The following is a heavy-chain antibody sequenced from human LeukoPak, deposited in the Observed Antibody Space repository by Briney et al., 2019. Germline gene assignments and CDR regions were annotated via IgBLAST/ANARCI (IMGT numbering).Heavy chain of an antibody. V-gene: IGHV1-8*01. CDR3: ATTPVRELLWFGELSYAFDI. CDR2: MNPSSGNT. CDR1: GYTFTSYD. D-gene: IGHD3-10*01. J-gene: IGHJ3*02. Sequence: ASVKVSCKASGYTFTSYDINWVRQATGQGLEWMGWMNPSSGNTGYAQKFQGRVTMTRNTSISTAYMELSSLRSEDTAVYYCATTPVRELLWFGELSYAFDIWGQGTMVTVSS.